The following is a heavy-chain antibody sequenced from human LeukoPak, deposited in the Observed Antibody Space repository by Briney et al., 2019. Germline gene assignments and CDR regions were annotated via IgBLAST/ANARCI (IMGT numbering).Heavy chain of an antibody. J-gene: IGHJ6*03. V-gene: IGHV1-8*03. CDR3: ARGRTYYDFWSGYSRAPYYYYMDV. Sequence: ASVKVSCKASGYTFTSYDINWVRQATGQGLEWMGWMNPNSGNTGYAQKFQGRVTITRNTSISTDYMELSSLRSEDTAVYYCARGRTYYDFWSGYSRAPYYYYMDVWGEGTTVTVSS. CDR1: GYTFTSYD. CDR2: MNPNSGNT. D-gene: IGHD3-3*01.